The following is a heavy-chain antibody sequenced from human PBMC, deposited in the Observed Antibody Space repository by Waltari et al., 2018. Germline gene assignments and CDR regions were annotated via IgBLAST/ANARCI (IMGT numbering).Heavy chain of an antibody. J-gene: IGHJ4*02. V-gene: IGHV4-38-2*02. Sequence: QVQLQESGPGLVKPSETLSLTCAVSGYSISSGYYWGWIRQPPGKGLEWIGSIYHSGSTYYNPSLKSRVTISVDTSKNQFSLKLSSVTAADTAVYYCARDLSYDSSGYYGVDYFYYWGQGTLVTVSS. D-gene: IGHD3-22*01. CDR3: ARDLSYDSSGYYGVDYFYY. CDR1: GYSISSGYY. CDR2: IYHSGST.